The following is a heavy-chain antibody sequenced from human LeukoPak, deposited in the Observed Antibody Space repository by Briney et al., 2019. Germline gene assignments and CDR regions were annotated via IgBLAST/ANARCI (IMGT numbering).Heavy chain of an antibody. D-gene: IGHD5-24*01. Sequence: GSLRLSCAASGFTVSSNYVSWVRQPPGKGLEWIAVIDHSGSSHYDPSLKSRVAMSVDTSKNQFSLRLDSVTAADTAVYFCARDGPSRPFTIWGQGTLVTVSS. J-gene: IGHJ4*02. CDR2: IDHSGSS. V-gene: IGHV4-38-2*02. CDR1: GFTVSSNY. CDR3: ARDGPSRPFTI.